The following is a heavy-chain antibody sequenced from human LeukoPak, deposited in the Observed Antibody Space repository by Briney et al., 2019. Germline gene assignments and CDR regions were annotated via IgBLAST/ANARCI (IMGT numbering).Heavy chain of an antibody. V-gene: IGHV4-31*03. CDR3: ARAQVTMVRGFDY. J-gene: IGHJ4*02. Sequence: SETLSLTCTVSGGSISSGGYYWSWLRQHPGKGLDWIGYIYYSGSTYYNPSLKSRVTISVDTSKNQFSLKLSSVTAADTAVYYCARAQVTMVRGFDYWGQGTLVTVSS. CDR2: IYYSGST. CDR1: GGSISSGGYY. D-gene: IGHD3-10*01.